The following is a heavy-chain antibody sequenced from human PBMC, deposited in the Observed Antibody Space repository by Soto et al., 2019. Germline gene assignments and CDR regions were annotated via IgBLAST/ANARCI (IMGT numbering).Heavy chain of an antibody. CDR3: ARDYYYDGKGYFDY. Sequence: QVQLVESGGGVVQPGRSLRLSCAASGFTFSSFAMHWVRQAPGKGLEWVAIISYDGNNKYYAGSVKGRFTISRDNSKNTLYLQMNSLKPDDTAVYYCARDYYYDGKGYFDYWVQGTLVTVSS. J-gene: IGHJ4*02. CDR2: ISYDGNNK. CDR1: GFTFSSFA. D-gene: IGHD3-22*01. V-gene: IGHV3-30-3*01.